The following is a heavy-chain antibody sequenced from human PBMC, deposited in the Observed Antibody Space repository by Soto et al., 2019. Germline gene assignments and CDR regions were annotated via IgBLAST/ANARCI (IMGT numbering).Heavy chain of an antibody. J-gene: IGHJ1*01. D-gene: IGHD2-15*01. V-gene: IGHV1-46*03. CDR2: INPSGGST. CDR1: GYTFTSYY. CDR3: ARGGGYCSGGSCHRNEYFQH. Sequence: ASVKVSCKASGYTFTSYYMHWVRQAPGQGLEWMGIINPSGGSTSYAQKFQGRVTMTRDTSTSTVYMELSSLRSEDTAVYYCARGGGYCSGGSCHRNEYFQHWGQGTLVTVSS.